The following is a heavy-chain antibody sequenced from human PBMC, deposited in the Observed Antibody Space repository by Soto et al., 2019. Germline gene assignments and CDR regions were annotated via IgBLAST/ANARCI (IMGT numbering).Heavy chain of an antibody. V-gene: IGHV3-20*04. CDR1: GFTFDDYG. CDR3: ARLSSSGWYGPGRY. Sequence: EVQLVESGGGVVRPGGSLRLSCAASGFTFDDYGMSWVRQAPGKGLEWVSGINWNGGSTGYADSVKGRFTISRDNAKNPLYLQMISLRAEDTALYYCARLSSSGWYGPGRYWGPGTLVTVSS. D-gene: IGHD6-19*01. J-gene: IGHJ4*02. CDR2: INWNGGST.